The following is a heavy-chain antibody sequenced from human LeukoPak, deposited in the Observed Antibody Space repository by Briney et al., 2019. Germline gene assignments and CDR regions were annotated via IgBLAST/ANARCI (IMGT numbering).Heavy chain of an antibody. J-gene: IGHJ5*02. D-gene: IGHD4-17*01. CDR1: GLTGSHNY. Sequence: GGSLRVSCAASGLTGSHNYVMWVRQVPGKGLEWVSAIHTGGDTCYADSVKGRFTISRDTSKNTLYLQINSLRVEDTAVYYCIVFGDSNHWGQGTLVTVSS. V-gene: IGHV3-53*01. CDR2: IHTGGDT. CDR3: IVFGDSNH.